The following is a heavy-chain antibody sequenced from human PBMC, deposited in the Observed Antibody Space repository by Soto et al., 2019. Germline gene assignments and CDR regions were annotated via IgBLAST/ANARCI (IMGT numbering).Heavy chain of an antibody. CDR2: INAGNGNT. J-gene: IGHJ5*02. CDR1: GYTFTSYA. V-gene: IGHV1-3*05. CDR3: ARNRGDRLTHNRFDP. Sequence: QVQLVQSGAEEKKPGASVKVSCKASGYTFTSYAMHWVRQAPGQRLEWMGWINAGNGNTKYSQKFQGRVTITRDKYASNAHMKQISRRSEDTAEYYCARNRGDRLTHNRFDPWGQGTLVTVSS. D-gene: IGHD3-9*01.